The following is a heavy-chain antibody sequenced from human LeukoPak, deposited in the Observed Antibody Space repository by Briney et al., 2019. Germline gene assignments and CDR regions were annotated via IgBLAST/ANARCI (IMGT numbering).Heavy chain of an antibody. CDR3: SRAQTEAGAKYYFDY. V-gene: IGHV3-49*04. CDR1: GFTFGDYA. Sequence: QPGRSLRLPCTASGFTFGDYALNWVRQAPGKGLEWVGFIRSNAYGRTTEYAASVQGRFTISRDNSNSIAYLQMNSLKTEDTAVYYCSRAQTEAGAKYYFDYWGQGTLVTVSS. J-gene: IGHJ4*02. CDR2: IRSNAYGRTT.